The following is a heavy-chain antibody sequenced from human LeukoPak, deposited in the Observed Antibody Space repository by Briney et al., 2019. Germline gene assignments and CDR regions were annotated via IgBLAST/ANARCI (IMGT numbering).Heavy chain of an antibody. CDR3: ARRKVGSIAAAGYDY. CDR1: GYTFTSYA. V-gene: IGHV1-69*13. CDR2: IIPIFGTA. Sequence: SVKVSCKASGYTFTSYAMHWVRQAPGQGLEWMGGIIPIFGTANYAQKFQGRVTITADESTSTAYMELSSLRSEDTAVYYCARRKVGSIAAAGYDYWGQGTLVTVSS. D-gene: IGHD6-13*01. J-gene: IGHJ4*02.